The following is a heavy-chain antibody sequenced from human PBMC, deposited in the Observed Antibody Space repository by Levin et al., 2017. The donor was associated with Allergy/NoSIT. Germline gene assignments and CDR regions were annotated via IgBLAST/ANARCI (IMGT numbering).Heavy chain of an antibody. V-gene: IGHV3-74*01. CDR3: ARGGCSSTSCLDN. CDR2: INSDGSNT. CDR1: GFTFSNYW. Sequence: LTCAASGFTFSNYWMHWVRHAPGKGLVWVSHINSDGSNTNYADSVKGRFTISRDNAKNTLYLQMNSLRDEDTAVYYCARGGCSSTSCLDNWGQGTLVTVSP. D-gene: IGHD2-2*01. J-gene: IGHJ4*02.